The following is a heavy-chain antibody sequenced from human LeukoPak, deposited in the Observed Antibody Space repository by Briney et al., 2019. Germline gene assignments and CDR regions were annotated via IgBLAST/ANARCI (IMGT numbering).Heavy chain of an antibody. D-gene: IGHD6-19*01. V-gene: IGHV3-9*01. CDR3: AKVKEQWLATGTFDY. CDR1: GFTFSSYW. CDR2: ISWNSGSI. J-gene: IGHJ4*02. Sequence: GGSLRLSCAASGFTFSSYWMHWVRQAPGKGLEWVSGISWNSGSIGYADSVKGRFTISRDNAKNSLYLQMNSLRAEDTALYYCAKVKEQWLATGTFDYWGQGTLVTVSS.